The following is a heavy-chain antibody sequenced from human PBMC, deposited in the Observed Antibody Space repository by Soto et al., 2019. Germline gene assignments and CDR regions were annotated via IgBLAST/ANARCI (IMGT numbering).Heavy chain of an antibody. CDR3: ARVGVVVVAAF. V-gene: IGHV3-30-3*01. Sequence: QVQLVESGGGVVQPGRSLRLSCAASGFTFSSYAMHWVRQAPGKGLEWVAVISYDGSNKYYADSVKGRFTISRDNSKNTLYLQMHSLRAEDTAVYYCARVGVVVVAAFWGQGTLVTVSS. D-gene: IGHD2-15*01. CDR2: ISYDGSNK. J-gene: IGHJ4*02. CDR1: GFTFSSYA.